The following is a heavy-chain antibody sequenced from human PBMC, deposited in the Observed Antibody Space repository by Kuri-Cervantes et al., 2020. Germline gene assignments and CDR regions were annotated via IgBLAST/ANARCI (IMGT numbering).Heavy chain of an antibody. Sequence: SVKVSCKASGYTFTYRYLHWVRQAPGQALEWMGWITPFNGNTNYAQKFQDRVTISRDTSATTAYMELSSLRSADTAVYYCARSYYDILTGFVNNPFDYWGQGTLVTVSS. J-gene: IGHJ4*02. D-gene: IGHD3-9*01. CDR1: GYTFTYRY. CDR2: ITPFNGNT. V-gene: IGHV1-45*02. CDR3: ARSYYDILTGFVNNPFDY.